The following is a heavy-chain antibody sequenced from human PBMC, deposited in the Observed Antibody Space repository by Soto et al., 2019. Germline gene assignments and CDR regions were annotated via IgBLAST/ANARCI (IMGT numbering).Heavy chain of an antibody. CDR2: IIAICGTA. D-gene: IGHD6-6*01. CDR3: ARERTYTLRGSSFSY. CDR1: GYTFTSYG. Sequence: SVKVSCKASGYTFTSYGISWVRQAPGQGLEWMGGIIAICGTANYAQKFQGRVTITADASTSTAYMELSSLRSEYTAVYYCARERTYTLRGSSFSYWGQGTLVTVSS. J-gene: IGHJ4*02. V-gene: IGHV1-69*13.